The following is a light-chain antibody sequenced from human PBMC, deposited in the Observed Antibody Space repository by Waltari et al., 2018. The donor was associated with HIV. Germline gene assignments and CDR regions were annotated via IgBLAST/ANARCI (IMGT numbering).Light chain of an antibody. V-gene: IGLV2-23*03. CDR3: CSYAGSNTFV. CDR1: NSDVGSYNL. Sequence: QSALTQPASVSGSPGQSITISCTGTNSDVGSYNLVSWYQQHPGKAPKLMIYEGSKRPSVVSKRFAGSKSGNTASLTISGLQAEDEADYYCCSYAGSNTFVFGTGTKVTVL. J-gene: IGLJ1*01. CDR2: EGS.